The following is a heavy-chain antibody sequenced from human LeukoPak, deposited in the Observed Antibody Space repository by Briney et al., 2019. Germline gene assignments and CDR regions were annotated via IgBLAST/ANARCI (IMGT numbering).Heavy chain of an antibody. D-gene: IGHD3-22*01. CDR1: AFTFRNYA. J-gene: IGHJ4*02. CDR3: AKEVDSSGYFLD. V-gene: IGHV3-23*01. Sequence: GGSLRLSCAASAFTFRNYAMSWVRQAPGKGLEWVSAISGRGDKTYYADSGKGRFTISRDNSKNTLYLQMNSLRVEDTAVYYCAKEVDSSGYFLDWGQGTLVTVSS. CDR2: ISGRGDKT.